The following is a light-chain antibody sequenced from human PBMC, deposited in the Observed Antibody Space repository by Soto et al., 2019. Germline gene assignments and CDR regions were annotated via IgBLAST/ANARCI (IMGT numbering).Light chain of an antibody. CDR1: QSISSY. J-gene: IGKJ1*01. V-gene: IGKV1-39*01. CDR2: AAS. Sequence: DIQMTHSPSTLSASVGDRVTITSRASQSISSYLNWYQQKPGKAPKLLIYAASSLQSGVPSRFSGSGSGTDFTLTISSLHPEDFATYYCQQSHSPPRTFGQGTKVDIK. CDR3: QQSHSPPRT.